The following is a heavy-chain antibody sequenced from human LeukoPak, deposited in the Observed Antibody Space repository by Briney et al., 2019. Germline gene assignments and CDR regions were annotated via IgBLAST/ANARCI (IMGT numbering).Heavy chain of an antibody. J-gene: IGHJ4*02. CDR2: ISGSGGST. V-gene: IGHV3-23*01. CDR3: AKVYWGVGKDFDY. D-gene: IGHD3-16*01. Sequence: GRSLRLPCAASGFTFSSYGMHWVRQAPGKGLEWVSAISGSGGSTYYADSVKGRFTISRDNSKNTLYLQMNSLRAEDTAVYYCAKVYWGVGKDFDYWGQGTLVTVSS. CDR1: GFTFSSYG.